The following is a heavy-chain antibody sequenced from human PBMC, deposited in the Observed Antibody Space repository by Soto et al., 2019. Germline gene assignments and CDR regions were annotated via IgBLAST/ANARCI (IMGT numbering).Heavy chain of an antibody. V-gene: IGHV4-34*01. Sequence: SETLSLTCAVYGGSFSGFYWSWIRQTPGKGLEWIGEINDSGTINYNPSLKNRVTISIDTSKNQFSLKLTSVTAADTAVYSCARGLRGRKIFDYWGQGALVTVS. CDR2: INDSGTI. D-gene: IGHD5-12*01. CDR3: ARGLRGRKIFDY. J-gene: IGHJ4*02. CDR1: GGSFSGFY.